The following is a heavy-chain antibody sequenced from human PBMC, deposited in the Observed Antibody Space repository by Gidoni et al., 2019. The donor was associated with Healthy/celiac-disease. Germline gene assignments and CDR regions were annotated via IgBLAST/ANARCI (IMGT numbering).Heavy chain of an antibody. J-gene: IGHJ3*02. D-gene: IGHD6-19*01. Sequence: QVQLVESGGGVVQPGRSLRLSCAASGFTFSSYGMHWVRQAPGKGLEWVAVISYDGSHKYYADSVKGRFTISRDNSKNTLYLQMNSLRAEDTAVYYCAREGSPYSSGLGAFDIWGQGTMVTVSS. CDR1: GFTFSSYG. CDR2: ISYDGSHK. CDR3: AREGSPYSSGLGAFDI. V-gene: IGHV3-30*03.